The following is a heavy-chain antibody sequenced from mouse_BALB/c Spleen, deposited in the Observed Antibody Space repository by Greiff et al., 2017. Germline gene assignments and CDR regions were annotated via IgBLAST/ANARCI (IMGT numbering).Heavy chain of an antibody. CDR3: ARKETYRNGDY. D-gene: IGHD5-1*01. V-gene: IGHV5-17*02. CDR2: ISSGSSTI. Sequence: EVTLVESGGGLVQPGGSRKLSCAASGFTFSSFGMHWVRQAPEKGLEWVAYISSGSSTIYYADTVKGRFTISRDNPKNTLFLQMTSLRSEDTAMYYCARKETYRNGDYGGKGTTRTVSA. CDR1: GFTFSSFG. J-gene: IGHJ2*01.